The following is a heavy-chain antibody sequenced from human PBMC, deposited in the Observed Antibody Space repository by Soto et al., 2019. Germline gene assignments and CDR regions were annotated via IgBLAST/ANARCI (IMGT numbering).Heavy chain of an antibody. CDR1: GFKFRRYA. V-gene: IGHV3-23*01. D-gene: IGHD3-10*01. CDR3: AKGRSSAPDYYVDS. J-gene: IGHJ4*02. Sequence: GGSLRLSCAASGFKFRRYAVHWVRQAPGRGLDWVSSISGSGTSSYYADSVKGRFTISRDNSNNEVYSEMHGLRGEDTAVYYCAKGRSSAPDYYVDSWGQRTLATVST. CDR2: ISGSGTSS.